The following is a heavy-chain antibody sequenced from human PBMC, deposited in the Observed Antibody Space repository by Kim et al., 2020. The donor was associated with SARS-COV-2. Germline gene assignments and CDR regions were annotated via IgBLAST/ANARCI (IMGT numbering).Heavy chain of an antibody. Sequence: GGSLRLSCAASGFTFSSYWMSWVRQAPGKGLEWVANIKQDGSEKYYVDSVKGRFTISRDNAKNSLYLQMNSLRAEDTAVYYCARRGGLLWFGEPFDYWGQGTLVTVSS. D-gene: IGHD3-10*01. J-gene: IGHJ4*02. CDR1: GFTFSSYW. CDR2: IKQDGSEK. V-gene: IGHV3-7*05. CDR3: ARRGGLLWFGEPFDY.